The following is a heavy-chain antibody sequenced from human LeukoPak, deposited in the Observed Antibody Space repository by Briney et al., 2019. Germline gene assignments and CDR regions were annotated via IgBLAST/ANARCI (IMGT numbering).Heavy chain of an antibody. Sequence: ASVKVSCKASGYTFTSYYMHWVRQAPGQGLEWMGIINPSGGSTSYAQKFQGRVTMTRDTSTSTVYMELSSLRSEDTAVYYCASSLGYCSSTSGPPFDYWGQGTLVTVSS. CDR3: ASSLGYCSSTSGPPFDY. CDR1: GYTFTSYY. V-gene: IGHV1-46*03. J-gene: IGHJ4*02. D-gene: IGHD2-2*01. CDR2: INPSGGST.